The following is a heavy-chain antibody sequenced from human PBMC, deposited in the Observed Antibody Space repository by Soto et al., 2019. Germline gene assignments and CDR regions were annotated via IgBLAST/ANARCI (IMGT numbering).Heavy chain of an antibody. Sequence: SVKVSCKASGGTFSSYAISWVRQAPVQGLEWRGGGSPIFVTANYAQKFQGRVTITADNSTSTAYMELSSLRSEDTAVYYCARWQRSSNAYYYYYGMDVWGQGTTVTVSS. V-gene: IGHV1-69*06. CDR2: GSPIFVTA. D-gene: IGHD2-2*01. J-gene: IGHJ6*02. CDR1: GGTFSSYA. CDR3: ARWQRSSNAYYYYYGMDV.